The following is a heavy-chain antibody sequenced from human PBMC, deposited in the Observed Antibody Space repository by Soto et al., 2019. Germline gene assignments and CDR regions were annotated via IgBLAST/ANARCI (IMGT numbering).Heavy chain of an antibody. J-gene: IGHJ3*02. D-gene: IGHD3-3*01. CDR3: ANSGIFGVVTPWGPGDAFDI. Sequence: GGSLRLSCAASGFTFSSYAMSWVRQAPGKGLEWVSAISGSGGSTYYADSVKGRFTISRDNSKNTLYLQMNSLRAEDTAVYYCANSGIFGVVTPWGPGDAFDIWGQGTMVTVSS. CDR1: GFTFSSYA. V-gene: IGHV3-23*01. CDR2: ISGSGGST.